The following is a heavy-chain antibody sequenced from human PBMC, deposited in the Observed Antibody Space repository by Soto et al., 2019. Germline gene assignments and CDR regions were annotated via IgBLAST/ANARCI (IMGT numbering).Heavy chain of an antibody. J-gene: IGHJ6*02. V-gene: IGHV1-69*01. CDR1: GGTFSSYA. CDR3: ASSRNQEYYYGMDV. D-gene: IGHD1-1*01. Sequence: QVQLVQSGAEVKKPGSLVKVSCKASGGTFSSYAISWVRQAPGQGLEWMGGIIPIFGTANYAQKFQGRVTITAYESTSTAYMELSSLRTEDTAVYYCASSRNQEYYYGMDVWGQGTTVTASS. CDR2: IIPIFGTA.